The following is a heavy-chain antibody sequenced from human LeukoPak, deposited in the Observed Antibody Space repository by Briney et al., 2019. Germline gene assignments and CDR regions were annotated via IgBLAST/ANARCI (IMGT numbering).Heavy chain of an antibody. D-gene: IGHD2-2*01. J-gene: IGHJ6*03. CDR1: GGSFSGYY. CDR3: ARGVVPEPYYYYYMDV. CDR2: INHSGST. Sequence: SETLSLTCAVYGGSFSGYYWSWIRQPPGKGLEWIGEINHSGSTNYNPSLKSRVTISVETSKNQFSLKLSSVTAADTAVYYCARGVVPEPYYYYYMDVWGKGTTVTVSS. V-gene: IGHV4-34*01.